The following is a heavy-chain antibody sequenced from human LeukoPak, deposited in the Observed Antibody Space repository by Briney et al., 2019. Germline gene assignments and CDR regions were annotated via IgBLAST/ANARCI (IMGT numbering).Heavy chain of an antibody. CDR3: ARSGSYWGRVDY. Sequence: GGSLRLSCAASGFTFSSYWMHWVRQAPGKGLVWVSRINSDGSSTSYADSVKGRFTNSRDNAKNTLYLQMNSLRAEDTAVYYCARSGSYWGRVDYWGQGTLVTVSS. D-gene: IGHD1-26*01. J-gene: IGHJ4*02. CDR1: GFTFSSYW. V-gene: IGHV3-74*01. CDR2: INSDGSST.